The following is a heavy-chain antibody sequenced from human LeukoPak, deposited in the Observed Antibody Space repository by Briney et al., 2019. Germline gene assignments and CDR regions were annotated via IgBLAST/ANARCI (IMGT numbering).Heavy chain of an antibody. Sequence: SETLSLTCAVHGGSFRGYYWSWIRQPPGKGLEWIGEINHSGSTNYNPSLKSRVTISVDTSKNQFSLKLSSVTAADTAVYYCARGVRGIVVVPFDPWGQGTLVTVSS. CDR3: ARGVRGIVVVPFDP. D-gene: IGHD3-22*01. CDR2: INHSGST. V-gene: IGHV4-34*01. CDR1: GGSFRGYY. J-gene: IGHJ5*02.